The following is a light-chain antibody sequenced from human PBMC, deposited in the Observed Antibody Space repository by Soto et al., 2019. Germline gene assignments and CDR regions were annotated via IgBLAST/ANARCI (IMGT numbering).Light chain of an antibody. J-gene: IGKJ3*01. Sequence: EIVMTQSSATLSLSPGERTNLSCRASQSISSSYLAWYQQKPGQAPRLLIYGASSRATGIPDRFSGSGSGTDFTLTISRLEPEDFAVYYCQQYGSSPFTFGPGTKVDIK. CDR1: QSISSSY. V-gene: IGKV3-20*01. CDR3: QQYGSSPFT. CDR2: GAS.